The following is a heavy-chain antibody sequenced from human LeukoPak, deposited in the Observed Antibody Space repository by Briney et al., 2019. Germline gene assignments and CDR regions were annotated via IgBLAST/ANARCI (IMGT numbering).Heavy chain of an antibody. CDR3: ARADSSGYSFDY. D-gene: IGHD3-22*01. CDR2: INHSGST. V-gene: IGHV4-34*01. Sequence: PSETLSLTCAVYGGSFSGYYWSWIRQPPGKGLEWIGEINHSGSTNYNPSLKSRVTISLDTSKNQFSLQLNSVTPEDTAVYYCARADSSGYSFDYWGQGTLVTVSS. J-gene: IGHJ4*02. CDR1: GGSFSGYY.